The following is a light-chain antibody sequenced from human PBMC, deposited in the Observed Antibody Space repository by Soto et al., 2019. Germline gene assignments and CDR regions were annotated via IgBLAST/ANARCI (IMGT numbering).Light chain of an antibody. V-gene: IGKV1-27*01. J-gene: IGKJ4*01. Sequence: DIQMTQSPSSLSTSVGDRVTITCRASQGIGNYLAWYQQKPGKVPSLLIYAASNLRSGVPSRFSGSGSGTYFTLTISSLQPEDVATYYCQKYNSAPQAFGGGTKVEIK. CDR1: QGIGNY. CDR3: QKYNSAPQA. CDR2: AAS.